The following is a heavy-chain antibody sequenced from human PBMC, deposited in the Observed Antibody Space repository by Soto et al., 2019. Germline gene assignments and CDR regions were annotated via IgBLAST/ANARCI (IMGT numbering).Heavy chain of an antibody. Sequence: ASVKVSCKASGYTFTSYYMHWVRQAPGQGLEWMGIINPSGGSTSYAQKFQGRFTIIRDNSKNTLLLQMNSLRVEDTAIYYCAKDSHWGIISPTHDHWGQGTQVTVSS. CDR1: GYTFTSYY. J-gene: IGHJ4*02. V-gene: IGHV1-46*01. D-gene: IGHD3-16*01. CDR3: AKDSHWGIISPTHDH. CDR2: INPSGGST.